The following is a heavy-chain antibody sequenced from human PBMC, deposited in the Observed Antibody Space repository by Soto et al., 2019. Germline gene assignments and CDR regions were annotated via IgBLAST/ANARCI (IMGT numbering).Heavy chain of an antibody. CDR2: IIPVFGTT. V-gene: IGHV1-69*01. D-gene: IGHD5-12*01. J-gene: IGHJ4*02. Sequence: QVHLVQSGAEVKKAGSSVKVSCKAPGGTFKNNGISWVRQAPGQGIEWMGGIIPVFGTTNYAQKFQGRLTISADDFTSTVYMELSRLRYEDTAVYYCARENGVAVATILYYFDYLGPGTLVTVSS. CDR1: GGTFKNNG. CDR3: ARENGVAVATILYYFDY.